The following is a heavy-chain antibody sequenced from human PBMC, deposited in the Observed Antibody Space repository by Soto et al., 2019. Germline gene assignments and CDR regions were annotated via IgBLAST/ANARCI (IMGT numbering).Heavy chain of an antibody. V-gene: IGHV3-30-3*01. CDR3: ARERGYCSGGSCYSRARPIDY. CDR1: GFTFGGYA. D-gene: IGHD2-15*01. CDR2: ISYDGSNK. J-gene: IGHJ4*02. Sequence: GGSLRLSCGASGFTFGGYAGHWVRQAPGKGLEWVAVISYDGSNKYYADSVKGRFTISRDNSKNTLYLQMNSLRAEDTAVYYCARERGYCSGGSCYSRARPIDYWGQGTLVTVSS.